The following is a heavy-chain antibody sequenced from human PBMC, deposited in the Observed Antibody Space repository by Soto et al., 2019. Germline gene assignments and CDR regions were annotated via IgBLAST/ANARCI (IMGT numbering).Heavy chain of an antibody. J-gene: IGHJ4*02. CDR1: GFTFSTYA. CDR2: VSASGLNT. CDR3: AKARIAAAGSPPHY. D-gene: IGHD6-13*01. V-gene: IGHV3-23*01. Sequence: GGSLRLSCAASGFTFSTYAMAWVRQAPGKGLEWVSGVSASGLNTDYADPVKGRFYISRDNSKNSLYLQMNSLRAEDTAVYYCAKARIAAAGSPPHYWGQGTLVTVSS.